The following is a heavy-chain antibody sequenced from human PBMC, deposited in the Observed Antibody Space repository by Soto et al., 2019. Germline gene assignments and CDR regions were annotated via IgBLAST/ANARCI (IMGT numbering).Heavy chain of an antibody. Sequence: QVQLQESGPGLVKPSETLSLTCSVSGGSIGSYYWSWIRQPPGKGLEWIGYIYYSGSTNYNPSLKSRVTISVDTSKNQFSLKLSSVTAAATAVYYCARGGWRQIDYWGQGTLVTVSS. V-gene: IGHV4-59*08. CDR2: IYYSGST. J-gene: IGHJ4*02. D-gene: IGHD3-3*01. CDR1: GGSIGSYY. CDR3: ARGGWRQIDY.